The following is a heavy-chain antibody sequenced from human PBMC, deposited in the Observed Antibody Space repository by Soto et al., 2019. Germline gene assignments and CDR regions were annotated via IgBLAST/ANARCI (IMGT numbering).Heavy chain of an antibody. D-gene: IGHD2-2*03. J-gene: IGHJ4*02. CDR2: ISSSGSTI. V-gene: IGHV3-48*03. CDR1: GFTFSSYE. CDR3: ARVGYFMDIVVVPAPTSFDY. Sequence: HPGGSLRLSCAASGFTFSSYEMNWVRQAPGKGLERVSYISSSGSTIYYADSVKGRFTISRDNAKNSLYLQMNSLRAEDTAVYYCARVGYFMDIVVVPAPTSFDYWGQGTLVTVSS.